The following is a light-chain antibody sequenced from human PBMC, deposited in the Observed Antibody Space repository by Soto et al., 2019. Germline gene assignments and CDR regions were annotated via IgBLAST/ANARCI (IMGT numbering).Light chain of an antibody. Sequence: SPSTLSASVGDRVTITCRASQTISSWLAWYQQKPGKAPKLLIYKESTLKSGVPSRLSGSGSGTELTLTISSLQPDDFATYYCQHYNSYSEACGQGTKVDIK. V-gene: IGKV1-5*03. J-gene: IGKJ1*01. CDR2: KES. CDR3: QHYNSYSEA. CDR1: QTISSW.